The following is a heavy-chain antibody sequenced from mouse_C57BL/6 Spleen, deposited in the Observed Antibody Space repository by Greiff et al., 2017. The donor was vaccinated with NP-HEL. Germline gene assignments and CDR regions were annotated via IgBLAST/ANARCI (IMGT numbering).Heavy chain of an antibody. V-gene: IGHV5-16*01. J-gene: IGHJ2*01. CDR3: AREDYYGSSHFDY. Sequence: EVQLVESEGGLVQPGSSMKLSCTASGFTFSDYYMAWVRQVPEKGLEWVANINYDGSSTYYLDSLKSRFIISRDNAKNILYLQMSSLKSEDTATYYCAREDYYGSSHFDYWGQGTTLTVSS. D-gene: IGHD1-1*01. CDR2: INYDGSST. CDR1: GFTFSDYY.